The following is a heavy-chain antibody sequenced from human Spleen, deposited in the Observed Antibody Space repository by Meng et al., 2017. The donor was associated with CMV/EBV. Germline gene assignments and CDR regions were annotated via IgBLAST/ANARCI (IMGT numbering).Heavy chain of an antibody. CDR2: ISYSGST. CDR3: ARVSFHGRGGRGLKPKRQGYSRSLYPPQGWPDCDY. V-gene: IGHV4-30-4*01. D-gene: IGHD6-13*01. J-gene: IGHJ4*02. Sequence: GLEWIGYISYSGSTYYNPSLKSRLTISLDTSKNQFSLKVFSVTAADTAVYYCARVSFHGRGGRGLKPKRQGYSRSLYPPQGWPDCDYWGQGTLVTVSS.